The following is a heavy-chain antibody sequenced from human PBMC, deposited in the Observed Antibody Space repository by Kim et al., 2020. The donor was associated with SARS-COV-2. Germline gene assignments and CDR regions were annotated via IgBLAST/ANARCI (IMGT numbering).Heavy chain of an antibody. CDR1: GGSVSSGSYY. V-gene: IGHV4-61*01. CDR2: IYYSGST. D-gene: IGHD5-12*01. CDR3: ARAAKGRWLQEHYYYG. Sequence: SETLSLTCTVSGGSVSSGSYYWSWIRQPPGKGLEWIGYIYYSGSTNYNPSLKSRVTISVDTSKNQFSLKLSSVTAADTAVYYCARAAKGRWLQEHYYYG. J-gene: IGHJ6*01.